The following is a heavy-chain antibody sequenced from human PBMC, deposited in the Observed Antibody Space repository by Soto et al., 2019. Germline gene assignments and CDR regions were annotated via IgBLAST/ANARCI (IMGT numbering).Heavy chain of an antibody. Sequence: GGSLRLSCAASGFTFSSYAMHWVRQAPGKGLEWVAVVSYDGSIKHYADSVKGRFTISRDNSKTTLFLQMNSLRPEDTAVYYCASGWWAPQNGYYGILTAHDFDYWGQGTLVTVYS. V-gene: IGHV3-30-3*01. CDR1: GFTFSSYA. D-gene: IGHD3-9*01. J-gene: IGHJ4*02. CDR2: VSYDGSIK. CDR3: ASGWWAPQNGYYGILTAHDFDY.